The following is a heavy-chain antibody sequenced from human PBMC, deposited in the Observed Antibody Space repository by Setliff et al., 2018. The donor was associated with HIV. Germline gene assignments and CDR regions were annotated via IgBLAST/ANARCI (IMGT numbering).Heavy chain of an antibody. J-gene: IGHJ3*02. V-gene: IGHV4-4*07. Sequence: SETLSLTCTVSGGSISSYYWSWIRQPAGKGLEWIGRIYTSGSTNYNPSLKSRVTMSVDTYKNQFSLKLSSVTAADAAVYYCARDGGGYSSGDAFDIWGQGTMVTVSS. CDR2: IYTSGST. D-gene: IGHD6-19*01. CDR1: GGSISSYY. CDR3: ARDGGGYSSGDAFDI.